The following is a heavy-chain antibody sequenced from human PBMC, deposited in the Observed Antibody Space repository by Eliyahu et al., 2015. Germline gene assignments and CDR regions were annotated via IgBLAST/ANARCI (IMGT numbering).Heavy chain of an antibody. V-gene: IGHV4-34*01. CDR3: ARRSSSWYGAFDI. CDR2: INHSGST. CDR1: XGSFSGYY. J-gene: IGHJ3*02. D-gene: IGHD6-13*01. Sequence: QVQLQQWGAGLLKPSETLSLTCAVYXGSFSGYYWSWIRQPPGKGLEWIGEINHSGSTNYNPSLKSRVTISVDTSKNQFSLKLSSVTAADTAVYYCARRSSSWYGAFDIWGQGTMVTVSS.